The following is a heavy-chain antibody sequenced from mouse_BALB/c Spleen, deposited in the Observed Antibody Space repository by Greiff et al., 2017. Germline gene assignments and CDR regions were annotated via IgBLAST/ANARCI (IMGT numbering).Heavy chain of an antibody. Sequence: EVKLQESGTVLARPGASVKMSCKASGYSFTSYWMHWVKQRPGQGLEWIGAIYPGNSDTSYNQKFKGKAKLTAVTSASTAYMELSSLTNEDSAVYYCTRWDYGSSYAFAYWGQGTLVTVSA. CDR1: GYSFTSYW. D-gene: IGHD1-1*01. J-gene: IGHJ3*01. CDR3: TRWDYGSSYAFAY. CDR2: IYPGNSDT. V-gene: IGHV1-5*01.